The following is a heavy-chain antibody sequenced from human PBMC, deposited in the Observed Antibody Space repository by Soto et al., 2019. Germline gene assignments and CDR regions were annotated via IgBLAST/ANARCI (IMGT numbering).Heavy chain of an antibody. CDR3: ARDIRDIAAS. D-gene: IGHD6-25*01. J-gene: IGHJ4*02. V-gene: IGHV3-66*01. Sequence: EVQLVESGEGVVQPGGSLRLSCAASGFTVSSNYMSWVRQAPGKGLEWVSVIYSGGSTYYAVSVKGRFTISRDNSKNTLYLQMNSLRAEDTAVYYCARDIRDIAASWGQGTLVTVSS. CDR2: IYSGGST. CDR1: GFTVSSNY.